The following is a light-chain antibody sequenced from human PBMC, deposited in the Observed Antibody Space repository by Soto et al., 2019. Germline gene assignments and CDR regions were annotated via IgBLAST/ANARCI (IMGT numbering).Light chain of an antibody. J-gene: IGKJ3*01. Sequence: EIVLTQSPATLSLSPGERATLSCRASQSVSSLLAWYQQKPGQAPRLLIYDATNRATGIPARFSGSGSGTDFNLTISSQEPEDFAVYYCQHRFNLPFTFGPGTKVDIK. CDR3: QHRFNLPFT. CDR1: QSVSSL. CDR2: DAT. V-gene: IGKV3-11*01.